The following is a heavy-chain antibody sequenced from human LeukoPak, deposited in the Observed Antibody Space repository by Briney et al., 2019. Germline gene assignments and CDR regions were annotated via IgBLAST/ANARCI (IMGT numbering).Heavy chain of an antibody. V-gene: IGHV1-2*02. J-gene: IGHJ5*02. Sequence: ASVKVSCKASGYTFTGYYMHWVRQAPGQGLEWMGWINPNSGGTNYAQKFQGRVTMTRDTSISTAYMELSRLRSDDTAVYYCARGTRITIFGVVIPTRFDPWGQGTLVTVSS. CDR1: GYTFTGYY. CDR2: INPNSGGT. D-gene: IGHD3-3*01. CDR3: ARGTRITIFGVVIPTRFDP.